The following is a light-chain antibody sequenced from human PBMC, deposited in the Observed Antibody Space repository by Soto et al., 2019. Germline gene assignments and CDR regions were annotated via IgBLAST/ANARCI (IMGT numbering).Light chain of an antibody. Sequence: EIVMTQSPATLSVSPGERATLSCRASQSVGTYLAWYQQKPGQAPRILIYGASTRAAGISPRFSGGGSGTDVTLTISSLQSEDFAVYHCQQYNDWPRTFGQGTKVGIK. J-gene: IGKJ1*01. CDR3: QQYNDWPRT. V-gene: IGKV3-15*01. CDR2: GAS. CDR1: QSVGTY.